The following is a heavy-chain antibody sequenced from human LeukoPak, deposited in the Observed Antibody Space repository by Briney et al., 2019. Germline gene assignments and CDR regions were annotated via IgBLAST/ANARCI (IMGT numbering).Heavy chain of an antibody. J-gene: IGHJ4*02. D-gene: IGHD4-17*01. CDR2: ISSIITYI. Sequence: RRSLRPSCAASGFTLTSYSMNWVRQAPGKGLEWVSSISSIITYIYYANSVKGRLTIHRDTPKNSPYLQINSLRPEHTVVTFGARAGYGDYQLFYWGQGTLFTVSS. V-gene: IGHV3-21*01. CDR1: GFTLTSYS. CDR3: ARAGYGDYQLFY.